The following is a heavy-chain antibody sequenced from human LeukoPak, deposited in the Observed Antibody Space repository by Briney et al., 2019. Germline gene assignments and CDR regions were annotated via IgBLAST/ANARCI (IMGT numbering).Heavy chain of an antibody. CDR1: GYSITSGHY. J-gene: IGHJ5*02. CDR3: ARDRPLRFLEGNHGP. V-gene: IGHV4-38-2*02. D-gene: IGHD3-3*01. CDR2: IYHSGST. Sequence: SETLSLTCTVSGYSITSGHYWGWIRQPPGKGLEWIGSIYHSGSTYYNPSLESRVTISVDTSKSQFSLRLNSVTAADTAVYYCARDRPLRFLEGNHGPWGQGTLVTVSS.